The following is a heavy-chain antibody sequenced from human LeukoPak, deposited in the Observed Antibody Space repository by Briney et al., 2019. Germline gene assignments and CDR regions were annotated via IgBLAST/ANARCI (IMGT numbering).Heavy chain of an antibody. V-gene: IGHV1-2*02. D-gene: IGHD2-8*01. Sequence: ASVKVSCKASGYTFTDYNIHWVRQAPGQGLEWMGWINPDSGGTNYAQKFQGRVTMTRDTSISTAYMELSSLRSEDTAVYYCASGFYCTNGVCSWFDPWGQGTLVTVSS. J-gene: IGHJ5*02. CDR2: INPDSGGT. CDR1: GYTFTDYN. CDR3: ASGFYCTNGVCSWFDP.